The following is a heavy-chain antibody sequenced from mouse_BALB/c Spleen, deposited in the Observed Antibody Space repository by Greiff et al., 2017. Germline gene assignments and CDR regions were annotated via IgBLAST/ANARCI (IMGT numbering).Heavy chain of an antibody. CDR2: ISSGGST. J-gene: IGHJ1*01. V-gene: IGHV5-6-5*01. CDR1: GFTFSSYA. D-gene: IGHD2-1*01. CDR3: AREGDYGNYGWYFDV. Sequence: EVNVVESGGGLVKPGGSLKLSCAASGFTFSSYAMSWVRQTPEKRLEWVASISSGGSTYYPDSVKGRFTISRDNARNILYLQMSSLRSEDTAMYYCAREGDYGNYGWYFDVWGAGTTVTVSS.